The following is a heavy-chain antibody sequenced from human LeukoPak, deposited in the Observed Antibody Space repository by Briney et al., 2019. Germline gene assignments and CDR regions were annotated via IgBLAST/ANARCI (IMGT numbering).Heavy chain of an antibody. Sequence: SVKVSCKASGATFSSYAISWVRQAPGQGLEWMGGIIPIFGTANYAQTFQGRVTITTDESTSTAYMELSSLRSEDTAVYYCARDQDSSSGWFDPWGQGTLVTVSS. CDR1: GATFSSYA. D-gene: IGHD6-6*01. J-gene: IGHJ5*02. CDR3: ARDQDSSSGWFDP. CDR2: IIPIFGTA. V-gene: IGHV1-69*05.